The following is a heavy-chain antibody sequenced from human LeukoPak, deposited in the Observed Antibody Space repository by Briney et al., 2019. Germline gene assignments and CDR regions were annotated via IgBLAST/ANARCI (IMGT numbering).Heavy chain of an antibody. CDR2: INPNSGGT. J-gene: IGHJ4*02. V-gene: IGHV1-2*02. CDR3: ARDRGYYDSSGSFDY. D-gene: IGHD3-22*01. CDR1: GYTFTGYY. Sequence: ASVKVSCKASGYTFTGYYMHWVRQAPGQGLEWMGWINPNSGGTNYAQKFQGRVTMTRDTSINTAYMELSRLRSDDTAVYYCARDRGYYDSSGSFDYWGQGTLVTVSS.